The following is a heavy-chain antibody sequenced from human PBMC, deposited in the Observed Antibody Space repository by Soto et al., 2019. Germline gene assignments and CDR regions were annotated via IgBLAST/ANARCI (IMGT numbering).Heavy chain of an antibody. Sequence: QVQLVESGGGVVQPGRSLRLSCAASGFTFSAYTMHWVRQAPGKGLEWVALISYHGTNKYYADSVKGRFTISRDNSKDTLYLQMNSLGVEDTALYYCARDLRTTVTTRGVWYFDLWGRGTLVTVSS. J-gene: IGHJ2*01. D-gene: IGHD4-17*01. V-gene: IGHV3-30-3*01. CDR3: ARDLRTTVTTRGVWYFDL. CDR2: ISYHGTNK. CDR1: GFTFSAYT.